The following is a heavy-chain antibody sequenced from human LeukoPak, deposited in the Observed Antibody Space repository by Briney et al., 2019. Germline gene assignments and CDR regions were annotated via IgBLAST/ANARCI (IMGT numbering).Heavy chain of an antibody. CDR3: ARWGYFDSSGYFVVDY. J-gene: IGHJ4*02. CDR2: INHSGST. CDR1: GGSFSGYY. Sequence: SETLSLTCAVYGGSFSGYYWSWIRQPPGKGLEWIGEINHSGSTNYNPSLKSRVTMSVDTSKNHISLKMTSVTAADTATYYCARWGYFDSSGYFVVDYWGQGALVTVSS. V-gene: IGHV4-34*01. D-gene: IGHD3-22*01.